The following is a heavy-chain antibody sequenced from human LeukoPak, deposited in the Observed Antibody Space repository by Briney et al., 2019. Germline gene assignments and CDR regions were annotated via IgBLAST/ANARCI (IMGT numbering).Heavy chain of an antibody. D-gene: IGHD5-18*01. V-gene: IGHV3-23*01. CDR3: ASSRGYSYGYSDY. J-gene: IGHJ4*02. CDR1: GFTFSSYA. Sequence: GGSLRLSCAASGFTFSSYAMSWVRQAPGKGLEWVSAISGSGGSTYYADSVKGRFTISRDNSKNTLYLQMNSLRAEDTAVYYCASSRGYSYGYSDYWGQGTLVTVSS. CDR2: ISGSGGST.